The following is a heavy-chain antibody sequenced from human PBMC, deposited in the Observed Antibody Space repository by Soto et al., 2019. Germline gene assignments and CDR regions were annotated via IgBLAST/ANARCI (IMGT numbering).Heavy chain of an antibody. Sequence: QVQLVQSGPEEKKPGASVKVSCKASGYTFNMHGISWVRQAPGQALVWMGWIIGYNGNTDYAQKLQGRVTLTTDTSTSTAYMELRSLRPDDTAVYYCAREQYYYDSSFNGGTEFDCWRQGTLVTVSS. J-gene: IGHJ4*02. D-gene: IGHD3-22*01. CDR3: AREQYYYDSSFNGGTEFDC. CDR2: IIGYNGNT. V-gene: IGHV1-18*01. CDR1: GYTFNMHG.